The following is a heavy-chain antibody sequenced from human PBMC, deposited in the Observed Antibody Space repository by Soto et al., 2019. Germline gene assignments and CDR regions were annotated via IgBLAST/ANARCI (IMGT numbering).Heavy chain of an antibody. CDR2: FDPEDGET. J-gene: IGHJ2*01. D-gene: IGHD3-10*01. V-gene: IGHV1-24*01. Sequence: QVQLVQSGAEVKKPGASVKVTCKVSGYSHTKFSMHWVRQAPGKGLEWMGGFDPEDGETIYAQKFQGRVTMTEDTSTATAYMELISLTSDDTPLYYYATVMSYSYGSGFFDLWGRGTLVTVSS. CDR3: ATVMSYSYGSGFFDL. CDR1: GYSHTKFS.